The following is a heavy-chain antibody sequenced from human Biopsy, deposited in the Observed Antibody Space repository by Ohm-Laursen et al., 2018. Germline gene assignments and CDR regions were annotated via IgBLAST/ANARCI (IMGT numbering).Heavy chain of an antibody. J-gene: IGHJ6*02. D-gene: IGHD6-19*01. Sequence: SVKVSCKASGGAFTNYAINWVRQAPGHGLEWMGGISTVYETTGYAERFQGRVTMTADVTTTTAYMDLSGLRSEDTAVYYCVASPSCGFFENNDDFAMDVWGQGTTVIVSS. V-gene: IGHV1-69*13. CDR2: ISTVYETT. CDR1: GGAFTNYA. CDR3: VASPSCGFFENNDDFAMDV.